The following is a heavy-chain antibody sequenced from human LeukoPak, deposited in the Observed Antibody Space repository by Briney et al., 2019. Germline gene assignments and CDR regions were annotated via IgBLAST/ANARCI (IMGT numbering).Heavy chain of an antibody. Sequence: GGSLRLSCAASGFTFSSYAMHWVRQAPGKGLEWVANIKQDGSEKYYVDSVKGRFTISRDNAKNSLYLQMNSLRAEDTAVYYCARDYSSGWYPVYWGQGTLVTVSS. D-gene: IGHD6-19*01. V-gene: IGHV3-7*01. CDR3: ARDYSSGWYPVY. J-gene: IGHJ4*02. CDR2: IKQDGSEK. CDR1: GFTFSSYA.